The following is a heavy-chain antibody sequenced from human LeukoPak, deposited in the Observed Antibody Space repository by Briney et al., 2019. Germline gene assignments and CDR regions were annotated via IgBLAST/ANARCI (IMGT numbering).Heavy chain of an antibody. CDR1: GGSFSDYY. V-gene: IGHV4-34*01. Sequence: SETLSLTCAVYGGSFSDYYWSWIRQPPGKGLEWIGEINHSGSTNYNPSLKSRVTISVDTSKNQFSLKLSSVTAADTAVYYCARDSGVGATTFIDYWGQGTLVTVSS. D-gene: IGHD1-26*01. J-gene: IGHJ4*02. CDR3: ARDSGVGATTFIDY. CDR2: INHSGST.